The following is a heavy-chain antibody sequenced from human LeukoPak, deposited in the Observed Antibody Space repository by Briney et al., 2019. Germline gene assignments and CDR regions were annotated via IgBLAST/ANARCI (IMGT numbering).Heavy chain of an antibody. V-gene: IGHV3-7*01. CDR1: GFTFTTYW. Sequence: GGSLGLSCAASGFTFTTYWMHWVRQAPGKGLEWVANIKQYGTEKYYVDSVKGRFTISRDNGKNSLYLQMNSLRAEDTALYYCARDGGHGGDLDYWGQGTLVTVSS. D-gene: IGHD2-21*02. CDR3: ARDGGHGGDLDY. CDR2: IKQYGTEK. J-gene: IGHJ4*02.